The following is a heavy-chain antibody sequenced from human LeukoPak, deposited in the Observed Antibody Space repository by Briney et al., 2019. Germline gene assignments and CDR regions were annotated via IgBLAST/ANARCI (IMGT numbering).Heavy chain of an antibody. J-gene: IGHJ4*02. Sequence: GASVKVSCKASGYTFIGYYMHWVRQAPGQGLEWMGWINPNTGATNYAQNFQGRVTMTRDTSISTAYMEMSRLRSDDTAVYYCARDVGEEQLGPFDYWGQGTLVTVSS. CDR3: ARDVGEEQLGPFDY. D-gene: IGHD6-13*01. CDR2: INPNTGAT. CDR1: GYTFIGYY. V-gene: IGHV1-2*02.